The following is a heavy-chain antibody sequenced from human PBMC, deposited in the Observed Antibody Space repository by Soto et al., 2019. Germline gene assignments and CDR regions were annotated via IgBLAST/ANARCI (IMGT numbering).Heavy chain of an antibody. CDR3: ARDYYGSGSYYSMMRYYYYGMDV. CDR2: ISAYNGNT. Sequence: QVQLVQSGAEVKKPGASVKVSCKASGYTFTSYGISWVRQAPGQGLEWMGWISAYNGNTNYAQKLQGRVTMTTDTSTSTAYMELRSLRSDDTAVYYCARDYYGSGSYYSMMRYYYYGMDVWGQGTTVIVSS. V-gene: IGHV1-18*04. J-gene: IGHJ6*02. D-gene: IGHD3-10*01. CDR1: GYTFTSYG.